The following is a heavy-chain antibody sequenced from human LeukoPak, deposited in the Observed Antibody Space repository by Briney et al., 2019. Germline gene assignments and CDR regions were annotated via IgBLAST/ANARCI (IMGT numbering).Heavy chain of an antibody. CDR2: IYYSGST. D-gene: IGHD3-10*01. Sequence: SETLSLTCTVSGASISGYYWSWIRQPPGKGLEWIGYIYYSGSTNYKPSLKSRVTISVDTPKNQFSLKLSSVTAADTAVYYCARGGYYGSGNDFRFDPWGQGTLVTVSS. V-gene: IGHV4-59*01. CDR3: ARGGYYGSGNDFRFDP. J-gene: IGHJ5*02. CDR1: GASISGYY.